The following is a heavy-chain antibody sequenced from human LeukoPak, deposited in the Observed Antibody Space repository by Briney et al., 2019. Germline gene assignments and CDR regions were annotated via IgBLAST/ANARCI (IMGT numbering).Heavy chain of an antibody. D-gene: IGHD5-18*01. J-gene: IGHJ6*03. CDR3: AKGGYSNGRYYYYYMDV. V-gene: IGHV3-23*01. CDR1: GFTFSSYA. CDR2: VRGSGDST. Sequence: GGSLRLSCAASGFTFSSYAMNWVRQAPGKGLEWVSTVRGSGDSTYYADSVKGRFTISRDNYKKTLYLQMNSLRAEDTAVYYCAKGGYSNGRYYYYYMDVWGEGTTVTVSS.